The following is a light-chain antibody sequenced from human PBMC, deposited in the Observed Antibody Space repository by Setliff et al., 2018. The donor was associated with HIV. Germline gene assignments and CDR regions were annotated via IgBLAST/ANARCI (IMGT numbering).Light chain of an antibody. J-gene: IGKJ4*01. Sequence: DIVMTQSPDSLAVSLGERATINCKSSQSVLFSSNNKNYLAWFQQRPGQSPKVLIYWASTRESGVPDRFSGSGSGTDFTLTISNLQAEDVAVYYCQQYYTTPLTFGGGTKVDIK. CDR1: QSVLFSSNNKNY. V-gene: IGKV4-1*01. CDR2: WAS. CDR3: QQYYTTPLT.